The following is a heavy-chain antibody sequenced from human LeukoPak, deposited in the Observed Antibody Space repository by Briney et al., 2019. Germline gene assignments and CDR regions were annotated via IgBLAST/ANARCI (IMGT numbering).Heavy chain of an antibody. Sequence: SETLSLTCTVSGGSISSYYWSWIRQSPGKGLECIGYIHYTGSTNYNPSLKSRVTISVDTSKNQFSLRLSSVTAADTAVYYCARGQKYRSGYTVTELGSGYFDYWGQGTLVTVSS. V-gene: IGHV4-59*01. CDR3: ARGQKYRSGYTVTELGSGYFDY. J-gene: IGHJ4*02. D-gene: IGHD5-18*01. CDR2: IHYTGST. CDR1: GGSISSYY.